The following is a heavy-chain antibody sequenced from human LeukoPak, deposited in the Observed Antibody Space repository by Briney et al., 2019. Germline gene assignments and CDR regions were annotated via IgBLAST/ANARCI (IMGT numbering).Heavy chain of an antibody. V-gene: IGHV3-21*01. CDR3: ARVVNSWYSKYYYMDV. CDR1: GFTFSSYS. D-gene: IGHD6-13*01. J-gene: IGHJ6*03. CDR2: ISCSSSYI. Sequence: GGSLRLSCAASGFTFSSYSMNWVRQAPGKGLEWVSSISCSSSYIYYADSVKGRFTISRDNAKNSLYLQMNSLRAEDTAVYYCARVVNSWYSKYYYMDVWGKGTTVTVSS.